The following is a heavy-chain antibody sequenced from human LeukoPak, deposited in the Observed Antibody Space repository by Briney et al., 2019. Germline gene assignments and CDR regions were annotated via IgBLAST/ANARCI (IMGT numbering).Heavy chain of an antibody. CDR2: IRYDGSNK. V-gene: IGHV3-30*02. D-gene: IGHD2-15*01. CDR1: GFTFSSYG. J-gene: IGHJ3*02. Sequence: GGSLRLSCAASGFTFSSYGMHWVRQAPGKGLEWVAFIRYDGSNKYYADSVKGRFTISRDNSKNTLYLQMNSLRAEDTAVYYCANLLPGRRPDAFDIWGQGTMVTVSS. CDR3: ANLLPGRRPDAFDI.